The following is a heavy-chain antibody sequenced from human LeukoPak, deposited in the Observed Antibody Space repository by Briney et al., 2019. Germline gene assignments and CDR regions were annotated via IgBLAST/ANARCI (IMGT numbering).Heavy chain of an antibody. D-gene: IGHD3-10*01. Sequence: GGSLRLSCAASGFTFGTYTINRVRQAPGKGLEWVSYISSSSSTKYYADSVKGRFTISRVNPKNSLFLQMSSLRHEDTAVYFCARDRGFGEMDYWGQGTLVTVSS. CDR3: ARDRGFGEMDY. CDR1: GFTFGTYT. J-gene: IGHJ4*02. V-gene: IGHV3-48*02. CDR2: ISSSSSTK.